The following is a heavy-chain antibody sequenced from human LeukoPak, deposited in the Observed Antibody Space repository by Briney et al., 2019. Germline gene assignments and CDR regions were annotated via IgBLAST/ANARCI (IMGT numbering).Heavy chain of an antibody. CDR2: IWYDGSNK. J-gene: IGHJ6*02. V-gene: IGHV3-33*07. CDR3: AREASLYNMDV. Sequence: GGSLRLSCAASGFTFSTYAVNWVRQAPGKGLEWVAVIWYDGSNKYYADSVKGRFTISRDNSKNTLYLQMNSLRAEDTALYYCAREASLYNMDVWGQGTTVTVSS. D-gene: IGHD1-1*01. CDR1: GFTFSTYA.